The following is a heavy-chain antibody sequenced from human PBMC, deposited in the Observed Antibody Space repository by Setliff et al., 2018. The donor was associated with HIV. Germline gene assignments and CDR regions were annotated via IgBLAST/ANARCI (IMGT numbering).Heavy chain of an antibody. J-gene: IGHJ4*02. V-gene: IGHV4-59*01. CDR1: GGSLTSYY. D-gene: IGHD2-21*01. CDR3: AQMSISASVYFDY. CDR2: AFYSGTT. Sequence: SETLSLTCIVSGGSLTSYYWSWIRQAPGKGLEWIGYAFYSGTTNYNPSLKSRVTISVETSKNQFSLKLSSVTAADTAVYFCAQMSISASVYFDYWGQGTLVTVSS.